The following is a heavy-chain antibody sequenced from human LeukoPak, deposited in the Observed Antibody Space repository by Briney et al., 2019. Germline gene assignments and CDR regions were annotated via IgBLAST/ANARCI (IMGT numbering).Heavy chain of an antibody. J-gene: IGHJ4*02. CDR3: ARLYYYDSSGYYRPHFDY. D-gene: IGHD3-22*01. CDR2: INHSGST. CDR1: GGSFSGYY. Sequence: KPSETLSLTCAVYGGSFSGYYWSWIRQPPGKGLEWIGEINHSGSTNYNPSLKSRVTISVDTSKNQFSLKLSSVTAADTAVYYCARLYYYDSSGYYRPHFDYWGQGTLVTVSS. V-gene: IGHV4-34*01.